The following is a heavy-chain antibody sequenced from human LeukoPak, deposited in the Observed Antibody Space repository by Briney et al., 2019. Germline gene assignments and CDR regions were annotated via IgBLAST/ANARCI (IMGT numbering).Heavy chain of an antibody. CDR1: GYTFTGYY. D-gene: IGHD3-9*01. CDR3: VKDWHILTGRNCFDP. Sequence: ASVKVSCKASGYTFTGYYMHWVRQAPGQGLEWMGWINPNSGGTNYAQKFRGRVTMSTDTSTSTAYMELRGLRFDDTAIYYCVKDWHILTGRNCFDPWGQGTLVTVSS. J-gene: IGHJ5*02. CDR2: INPNSGGT. V-gene: IGHV1-2*02.